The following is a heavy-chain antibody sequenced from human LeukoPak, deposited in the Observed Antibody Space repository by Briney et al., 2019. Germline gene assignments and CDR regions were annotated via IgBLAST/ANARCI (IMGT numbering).Heavy chain of an antibody. CDR2: IYYRGSS. D-gene: IGHD3-9*01. V-gene: IGHV4-59*01. Sequence: SSETLSLTCTVSGGSISSYYWSWIRQPPGKGLEWIGYIYYRGSSNYNPSLQSRVTISVDTSRNQFSLKLSSVTAADTAVYYCASVNYEILSGFEDWGQGTLVTVSS. CDR1: GGSISSYY. CDR3: ASVNYEILSGFED. J-gene: IGHJ4*02.